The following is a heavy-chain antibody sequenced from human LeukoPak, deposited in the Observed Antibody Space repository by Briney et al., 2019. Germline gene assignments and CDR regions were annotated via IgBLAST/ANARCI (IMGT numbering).Heavy chain of an antibody. Sequence: GSLRLSCAASGFTFSSYWMSWIRQPPGKGLEWIGEINHSGSTNYNPSLKSRVTISVDTSKNQFSLKLSSVTAADTAVYYCASNSFDYYGSGSYSVDYWGQGTLVTVSS. D-gene: IGHD3-10*01. CDR1: GFTFSSYW. J-gene: IGHJ4*02. V-gene: IGHV4-34*01. CDR2: INHSGST. CDR3: ASNSFDYYGSGSYSVDY.